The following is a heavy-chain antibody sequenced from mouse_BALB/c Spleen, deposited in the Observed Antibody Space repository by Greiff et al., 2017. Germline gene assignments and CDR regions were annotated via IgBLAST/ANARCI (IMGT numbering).Heavy chain of an antibody. Sequence: VKLVESGPGLVAPSQSLSITCTVSGFSLTSYGVHWVRQPPGKGLEWLGVIWAGGSTNYNSALMSRLSISKDNSKSQVFLKMNSLQTDDTAMYYCARGYYYGSSPYYYAMDYWGQGTSVTVSS. CDR2: IWAGGST. J-gene: IGHJ4*01. V-gene: IGHV2-9*02. CDR1: GFSLTSYG. D-gene: IGHD1-1*01. CDR3: ARGYYYGSSPYYYAMDY.